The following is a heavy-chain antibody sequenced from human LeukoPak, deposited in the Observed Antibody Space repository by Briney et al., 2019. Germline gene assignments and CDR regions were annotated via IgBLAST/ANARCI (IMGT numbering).Heavy chain of an antibody. Sequence: SETLSLTCTVSGGSISSYYWSWIQQPPGKGLEWIGYIYYSGSTNYNPSLKSRVTISVDTSKNQFSLKLSSVTAADTAVYYCARGSGYSWGSYYYGMDVWGQGTTVTVSS. CDR2: IYYSGST. D-gene: IGHD6-13*01. V-gene: IGHV4-59*01. J-gene: IGHJ6*02. CDR3: ARGSGYSWGSYYYGMDV. CDR1: GGSISSYY.